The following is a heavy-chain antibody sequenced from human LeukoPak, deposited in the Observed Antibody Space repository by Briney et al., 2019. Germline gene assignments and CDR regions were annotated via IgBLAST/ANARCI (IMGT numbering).Heavy chain of an antibody. CDR2: INAGNGNT. J-gene: IGHJ5*02. CDR3: AREGAVPAAIPFDP. Sequence: ASVKVSCKASGYTFTSYAMHWVRHAPGQRLEWMGWINAGNGNTKYSQKFQGRVTITRDTSASTAYMELSSLRSEDTAVYYCAREGAVPAAIPFDPWGQGTLVTVSS. CDR1: GYTFTSYA. D-gene: IGHD2-2*01. V-gene: IGHV1-3*01.